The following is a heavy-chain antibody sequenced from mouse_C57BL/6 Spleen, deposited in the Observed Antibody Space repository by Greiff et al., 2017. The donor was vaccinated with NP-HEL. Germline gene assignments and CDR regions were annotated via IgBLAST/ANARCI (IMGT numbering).Heavy chain of an antibody. Sequence: VQLQQSVAELVRPGASVKLSCTASGFNIKNTYMHWVKQRPDQGLEWIGRIDPANGNTKFAPKFQGKATITADTSSNTAYLQLSSLTSEDTAIYYCAPYYYGSSYGFFEVWGTGTTVTVSS. CDR2: IDPANGNT. D-gene: IGHD1-1*01. V-gene: IGHV14-3*01. CDR1: GFNIKNTY. J-gene: IGHJ1*03. CDR3: APYYYGSSYGFFEV.